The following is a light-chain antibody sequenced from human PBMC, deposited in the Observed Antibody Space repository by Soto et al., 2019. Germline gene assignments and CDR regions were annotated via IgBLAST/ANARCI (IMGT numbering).Light chain of an antibody. CDR3: LQRGDWPPLT. J-gene: IGKJ1*01. Sequence: EIVLTQSPATLSLSPGERATLSCRASQSVGSSLAWYQQKPGQAPRLLIYDASNRAPGIPARFSGSGSGTDFTLTISSRESEDFAVYYCLQRGDWPPLTFGQGTKVEIK. CDR1: QSVGSS. V-gene: IGKV3-11*01. CDR2: DAS.